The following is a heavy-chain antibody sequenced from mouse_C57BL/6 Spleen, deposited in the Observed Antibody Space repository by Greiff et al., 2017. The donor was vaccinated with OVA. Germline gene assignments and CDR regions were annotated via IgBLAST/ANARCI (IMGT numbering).Heavy chain of an antibody. CDR1: GYTFTSYW. V-gene: IGHV1-55*01. CDR3: AREIENYYGSSYGNYYDY. J-gene: IGHJ2*01. D-gene: IGHD1-1*01. CDR2: ISPGSGSS. Sequence: QVQLQQPGAELVKPGASVKMSCKASGYTFTSYWITWVKQRPGQGLEWIGAISPGSGSSNYNEKFKSKATLTVDTSSSTAYMQLSSLTSEDSAVYYCAREIENYYGSSYGNYYDYWGQSTTLTVSS.